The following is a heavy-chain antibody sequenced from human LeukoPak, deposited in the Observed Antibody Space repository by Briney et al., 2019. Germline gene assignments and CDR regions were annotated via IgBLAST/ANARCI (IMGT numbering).Heavy chain of an antibody. J-gene: IGHJ4*02. Sequence: ASVKVSCKASGYTFTGYHMHWVRQAPGQGLEWMGRINPNSGDTNYAQKFQGRVTMTRDTSISTAYMELSRLRSEDTAVYYCAVVLKGQQLAFDYWGQGTLVTVSS. V-gene: IGHV1-2*06. CDR1: GYTFTGYH. D-gene: IGHD6-13*01. CDR3: AVVLKGQQLAFDY. CDR2: INPNSGDT.